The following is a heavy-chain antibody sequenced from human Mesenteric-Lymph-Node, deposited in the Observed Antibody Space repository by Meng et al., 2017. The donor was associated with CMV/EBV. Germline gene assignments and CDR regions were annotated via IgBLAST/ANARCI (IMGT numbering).Heavy chain of an antibody. CDR1: GYIFSHYG. D-gene: IGHD5-18*01. J-gene: IGHJ4*02. CDR2: ISGYNGDT. V-gene: IGHV1-18*01. Sequence: ASVKVSCKASGYIFSHYGRTWVRQAPGQGLEWMGWISGYNGDTRNAQKFQGRVTMTTDASTNTAYMELSSLRSEDTAVYYCARGLQLRDYWGQGTLVTVSS. CDR3: ARGLQLRDY.